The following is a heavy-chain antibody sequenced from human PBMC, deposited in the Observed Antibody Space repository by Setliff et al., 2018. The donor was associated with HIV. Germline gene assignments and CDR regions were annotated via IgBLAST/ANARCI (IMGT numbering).Heavy chain of an antibody. Sequence: RASVKVSCKTSGYDFRRYGIAWVRQVPGHGLEWMGWISPQNGKTKYAQRFQGRVSMTRDTSTSTVYMELSRLRSDDTAVYYCARDYYDSSGYIFFPGLPDYWGQGTLVTVSS. CDR2: ISPQNGKT. J-gene: IGHJ4*02. D-gene: IGHD3-22*01. V-gene: IGHV1-18*01. CDR1: GYDFRRYG. CDR3: ARDYYDSSGYIFFPGLPDY.